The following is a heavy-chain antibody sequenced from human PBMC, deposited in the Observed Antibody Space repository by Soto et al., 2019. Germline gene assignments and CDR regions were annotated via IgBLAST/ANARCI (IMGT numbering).Heavy chain of an antibody. J-gene: IGHJ4*02. CDR3: ARHGVGPLIVVVPHFDY. D-gene: IGHD3-22*01. CDR2: IYYSGST. Sequence: PSETLSLTCTVSGGSVSSGSYYWSWIRQPPGKGLEWIGSIYYSGSTHYNPSLKSRVTISVDTSKNQFSLKLSSVTAADTAVYYCARHGVGPLIVVVPHFDYWGQGTLVTVSS. CDR1: GGSVSSGSYY. V-gene: IGHV4-39*01.